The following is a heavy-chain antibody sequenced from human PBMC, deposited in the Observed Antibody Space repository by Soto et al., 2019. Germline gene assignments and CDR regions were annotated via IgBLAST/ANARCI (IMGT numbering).Heavy chain of an antibody. Sequence: EMQLVQSGGGLVKPGGSLRLSCVASRFNFSAAWLNWIRQAPGKGLEWVGRIKPKSEGETADYTAPVRGRFTISRDDSQITLHLQMDSLKTEDTAVDYCASDPYSSGTTWGLGVLVTVSS. J-gene: IGHJ4*02. D-gene: IGHD6-19*01. CDR1: RFNFSAAW. CDR3: ASDPYSSGTT. CDR2: IKPKSEGETA. V-gene: IGHV3-15*07.